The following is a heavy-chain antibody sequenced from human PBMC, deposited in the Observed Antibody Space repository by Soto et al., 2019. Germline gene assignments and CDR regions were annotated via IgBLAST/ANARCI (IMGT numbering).Heavy chain of an antibody. J-gene: IGHJ6*02. CDR2: IYYSGST. Sequence: SETLSLTCTVSGGSISSGGYYWSWIRQHPGKGLEWIGYIYYSGSTYYNPSLKSRVTISVDTSKNQFSLKLSSVTAAGTAVYYCARDLMVQGPKGGGGMDVWGQGTTVTVSS. V-gene: IGHV4-31*03. D-gene: IGHD3-10*01. CDR1: GGSISSGGYY. CDR3: ARDLMVQGPKGGGGMDV.